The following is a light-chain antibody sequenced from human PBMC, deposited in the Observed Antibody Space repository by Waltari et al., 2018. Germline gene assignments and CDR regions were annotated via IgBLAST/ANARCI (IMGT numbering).Light chain of an antibody. CDR1: SRDVGCYNY. CDR2: DVS. CDR3: SSYTSSSKNV. V-gene: IGLV2-14*01. J-gene: IGLJ1*01. Sequence: QSALTQPASVSGSPGQSITISCTGTSRDVGCYNYVSWYQQHPGKAPKLMIYDVSNRPSGVSNRFSGSKSGNTASLTISGLQAEDEADYYCSSYTSSSKNVFGTGTKVTVL.